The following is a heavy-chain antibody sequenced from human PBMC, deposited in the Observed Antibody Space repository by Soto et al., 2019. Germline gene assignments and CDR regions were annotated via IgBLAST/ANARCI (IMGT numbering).Heavy chain of an antibody. D-gene: IGHD3-16*01. CDR1: GFTLNNYW. V-gene: IGHV3-74*01. Sequence: LRLSCAASGFTLNNYWMHWVRQAPGKGLVWVSRFNSDGSSTTYADSVKGRFTISRDNAKNTLYLQMNSLRAEDTAVYYCAREGGSASLDYWGQGTVVTVSS. CDR3: AREGGSASLDY. CDR2: FNSDGSST. J-gene: IGHJ4*02.